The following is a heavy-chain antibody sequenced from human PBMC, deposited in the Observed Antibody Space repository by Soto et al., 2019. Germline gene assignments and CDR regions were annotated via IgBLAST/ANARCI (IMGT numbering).Heavy chain of an antibody. Sequence: SETLSLTCTVSGGSISSGGYYWSWIRQHPGKGLEWIGYIYYSGSTNYNPFLRSLVNISVDTSKIQFYLRLSTVTAADTAVYYCARRVYQTGFRYFDWAMDVWGQGTTVTVSS. V-gene: IGHV4-31*01. CDR1: GGSISSGGYY. CDR2: IYYSGST. D-gene: IGHD3-9*01. J-gene: IGHJ6*02. CDR3: ARRVYQTGFRYFDWAMDV.